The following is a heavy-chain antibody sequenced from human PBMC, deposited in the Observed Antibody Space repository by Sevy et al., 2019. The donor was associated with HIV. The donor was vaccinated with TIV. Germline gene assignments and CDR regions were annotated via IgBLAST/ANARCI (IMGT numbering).Heavy chain of an antibody. D-gene: IGHD1-26*01. J-gene: IGHJ2*01. V-gene: IGHV3-23*01. CDR1: GFTFRSYA. CDR3: AKEYYYFDL. Sequence: GGSLRLSCAASGFTFRSYAMSWVRQAPGKGLEWVAGISGSGGSTKFADSVKGRFTIPRDNSKNTLYLQMNSLRAEDTAVYYCAKEYYYFDLWGRGTLVTVSS. CDR2: ISGSGGST.